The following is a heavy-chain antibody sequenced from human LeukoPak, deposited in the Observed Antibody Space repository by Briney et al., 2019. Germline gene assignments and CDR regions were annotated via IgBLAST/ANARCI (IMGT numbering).Heavy chain of an antibody. V-gene: IGHV1-69*13. Sequence: ASVKVSCKASGYTFTTYAISWVRQAPGQGLEWMGGIIPIFGTANYAQKFQGRVTITADESTSTAYMELSSLRSEDTAVYYCARDRIAVAGWYYFDYWGQGTLVTVSS. D-gene: IGHD6-19*01. CDR1: GYTFTTYA. CDR2: IIPIFGTA. J-gene: IGHJ4*02. CDR3: ARDRIAVAGWYYFDY.